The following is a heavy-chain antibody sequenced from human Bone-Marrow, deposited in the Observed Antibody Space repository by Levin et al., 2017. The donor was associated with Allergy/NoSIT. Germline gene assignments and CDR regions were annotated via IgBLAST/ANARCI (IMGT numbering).Heavy chain of an antibody. D-gene: IGHD2-15*01. V-gene: IGHV1-69*02. J-gene: IGHJ5*02. Sequence: KISCKASGGTFSSYTISWVRQAPGQGLEWMGRIIPILGIANYAQKFQGRVTITADKSTSTAYMELSSLRSEDTAVYYCASLYCSGGSCYSGWFDPWGQGTLVTVSS. CDR2: IIPILGIA. CDR3: ASLYCSGGSCYSGWFDP. CDR1: GGTFSSYT.